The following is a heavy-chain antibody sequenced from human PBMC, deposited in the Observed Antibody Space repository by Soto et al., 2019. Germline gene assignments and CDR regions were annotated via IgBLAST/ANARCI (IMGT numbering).Heavy chain of an antibody. Sequence: PGGSLRLSCAASGFTFSNAWMNWVRQAPGKGLEWVGRIKSKTDGGTTEYAAPVKGRFTISRDDSKNTLYLQMNSLKTEDTAVYYCTTGVEQLDHYYYYGMDVWGQGTTVTVSS. CDR2: IKSKTDGGTT. D-gene: IGHD6-6*01. CDR3: TTGVEQLDHYYYYGMDV. V-gene: IGHV3-15*07. CDR1: GFTFSNAW. J-gene: IGHJ6*02.